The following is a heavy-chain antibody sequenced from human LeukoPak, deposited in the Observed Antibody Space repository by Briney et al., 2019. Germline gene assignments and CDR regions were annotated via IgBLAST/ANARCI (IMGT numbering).Heavy chain of an antibody. D-gene: IGHD6-13*01. V-gene: IGHV3-23*01. CDR2: ISGSGVSS. Sequence: SGGSLRLSCGASGFTFSSYAMSWVRQAPGKGLEWVSAISGSGVSSYYADSVKGRFTISRDNSKNTLYLQMNSLRAEDTAQYYCAKIPLAAWVFDYWGQGTLVTVSS. CDR3: AKIPLAAWVFDY. CDR1: GFTFSSYA. J-gene: IGHJ4*02.